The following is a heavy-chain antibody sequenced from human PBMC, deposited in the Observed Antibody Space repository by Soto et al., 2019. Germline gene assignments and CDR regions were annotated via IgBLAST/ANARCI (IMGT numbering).Heavy chain of an antibody. CDR1: GDSISSYS. CDR3: ALEGNLGRWLQPLDY. CDR2: IHYNGNT. D-gene: IGHD5-12*01. Sequence: QVQLQVSGPGLVKPSETLSLTCTVSGDSISSYSWSWIRQHPGKGLEWIGNIHYNGNTKYNPSLKRRVTMSGATSKTQFALQLISLTAADTAVYYCALEGNLGRWLQPLDYWGQGTLVTVSS. J-gene: IGHJ4*02. V-gene: IGHV4-59*01.